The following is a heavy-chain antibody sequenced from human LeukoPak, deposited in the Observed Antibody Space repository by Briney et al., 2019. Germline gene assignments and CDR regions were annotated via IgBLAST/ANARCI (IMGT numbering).Heavy chain of an antibody. J-gene: IGHJ4*02. V-gene: IGHV3-9*01. CDR2: ISWNSGSI. D-gene: IGHD3-10*01. Sequence: GGSLRLSCAASGFTFDDYAMHWVRQAPGKGLEWVSGISWNSGSIGYADSVKGRFTISRDNAKNSLYLQMNSLRAEDTALYYCAKAVIWFGESAFDYWGQGTLVTVSS. CDR1: GFTFDDYA. CDR3: AKAVIWFGESAFDY.